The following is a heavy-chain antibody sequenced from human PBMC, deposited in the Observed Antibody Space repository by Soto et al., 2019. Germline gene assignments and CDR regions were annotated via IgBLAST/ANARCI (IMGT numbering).Heavy chain of an antibody. CDR3: ARPPTVVTGVD. V-gene: IGHV3-21*01. J-gene: IGHJ4*02. Sequence: PEGCLRLSCAASGFTFSGCHMNWVRQAPGKGLEWVSCISSSNTYIYYADSVKGRFTISRDNAKNSVYLQMNSLRAEDTAVYYCARPPTVVTGVDWGQGTLVTVS. CDR1: GFTFSGCH. CDR2: ISSSNTYI. D-gene: IGHD4-17*01.